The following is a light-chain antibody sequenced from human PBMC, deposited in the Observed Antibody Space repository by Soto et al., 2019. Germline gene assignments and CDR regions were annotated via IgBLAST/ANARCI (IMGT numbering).Light chain of an antibody. CDR1: SSDVGRYNY. CDR3: SSYTGSSTS. V-gene: IGLV2-14*01. J-gene: IGLJ3*02. Sequence: QSALTQPASVSGSPGQSITISCTGTSSDVGRYNYVSWYQQHPGKAPKLIIYDVSYRPSGVSDRFSGSKSGNTASLTISGLQAEDEADYYCSSYTGSSTSLGGGTKLTVL. CDR2: DVS.